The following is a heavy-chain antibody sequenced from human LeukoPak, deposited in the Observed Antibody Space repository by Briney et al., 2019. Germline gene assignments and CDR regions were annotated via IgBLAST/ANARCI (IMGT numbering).Heavy chain of an antibody. CDR1: GFTFSRYG. CDR3: ARGSGDVVRGDAMDV. D-gene: IGHD2-15*01. J-gene: IGHJ6*02. Sequence: GESLRLSCAASGFTFSRYGMHWVRQAPGKGLEWVAVILFDGSNKYYADSVKGRFTISRDNSKNTMYLQMNSLRAEDTAVYYCARGSGDVVRGDAMDVWGQGTTVTVS. CDR2: ILFDGSNK. V-gene: IGHV3-33*01.